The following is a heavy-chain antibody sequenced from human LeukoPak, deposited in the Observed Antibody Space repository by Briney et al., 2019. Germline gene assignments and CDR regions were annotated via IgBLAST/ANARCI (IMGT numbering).Heavy chain of an antibody. CDR3: ARDPSYTSGYFDD. V-gene: IGHV3-74*01. Sequence: GGSLRLSCAASGFTFSTYRMHRVRQVPAKGQVGVSRIESDGHSTSYADSVKGRFTISRDNAKNTLDLQMNSLRAEDTAVYYCARDPSYTSGYFDDWGQGPPVLVSS. CDR2: IESDGHST. CDR1: GFTFSTYR. D-gene: IGHD6-19*01. J-gene: IGHJ4*02.